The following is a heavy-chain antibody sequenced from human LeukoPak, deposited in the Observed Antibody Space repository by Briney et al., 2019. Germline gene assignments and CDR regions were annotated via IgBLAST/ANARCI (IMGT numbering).Heavy chain of an antibody. D-gene: IGHD3-3*01. CDR2: IRSKVHSYAT. CDR3: TSQDYDFWSGYFGY. Sequence: PGGSLRLSRSASGFTFSGSAMHWVRQASGKGLEWVGRIRSKVHSYATAYAASVKGRFTISRDDSKNTAYLQMSSLTTEDTAVYYCTSQDYDFWSGYFGYWGQGTLVTASS. V-gene: IGHV3-73*01. J-gene: IGHJ4*02. CDR1: GFTFSGSA.